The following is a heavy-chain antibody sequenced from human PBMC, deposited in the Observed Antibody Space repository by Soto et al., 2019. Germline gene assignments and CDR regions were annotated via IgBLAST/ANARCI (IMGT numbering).Heavy chain of an antibody. J-gene: IGHJ4*02. CDR1: GFTFSSYA. CDR3: ARDSPTCFDY. CDR2: ISYDGSNK. V-gene: IGHV3-30-3*01. Sequence: LRLSCAASGFTFSSYAMHWVRQAPGKGLEWVAVISYDGSNKYYADSVKGRFTISRDNSKNTLYLQMNSLRAEDTAVYYCARDSPTCFDYWGQGTLVTVSS.